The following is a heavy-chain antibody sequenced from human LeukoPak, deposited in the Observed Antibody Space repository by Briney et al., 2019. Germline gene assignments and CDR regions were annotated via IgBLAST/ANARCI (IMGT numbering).Heavy chain of an antibody. CDR3: AKDVVETGYSRGWYSAY. Sequence: GGSLRLSCAASGFTFNNYAMSWVRQAPGKGLKWVSGISGSGGNTYYADSVKGRFTISRDNSKNTLFLQMNSLRAEDTAVYYCAKDVVETGYSRGWYSAYWGQGTLVTVSS. V-gene: IGHV3-23*01. J-gene: IGHJ4*02. CDR2: ISGSGGNT. CDR1: GFTFNNYA. D-gene: IGHD6-19*01.